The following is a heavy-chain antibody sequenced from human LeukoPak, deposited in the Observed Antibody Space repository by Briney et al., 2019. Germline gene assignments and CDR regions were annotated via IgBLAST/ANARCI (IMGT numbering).Heavy chain of an antibody. J-gene: IGHJ4*02. CDR2: IWSDGSNE. D-gene: IGHD3-9*01. CDR1: GFTFSSYG. V-gene: IGHV3-33*01. CDR3: ARTYNIRYFDI. Sequence: GMSLRLSCEGSGFTFSSYGMHWVRQAPGKGLEWVAVIWSDGSNEYYADSLKGRFTISRDNSKSTLYLQMNSLRAEDTAVYYCARTYNIRYFDIWGQGTLVTVSS.